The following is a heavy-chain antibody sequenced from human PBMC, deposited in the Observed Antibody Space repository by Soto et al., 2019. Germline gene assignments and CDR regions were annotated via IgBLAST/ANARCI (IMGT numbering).Heavy chain of an antibody. V-gene: IGHV2-5*02. CDR2: TYWDDDK. D-gene: IGHD3-22*01. Sequence: QITLKESGPTLVKPTQTLTLTCTFSGFSLSTSGVGVGWIRQPPGKALEWLALTYWDDDKRYSPSLKSRLTITKDSSKNQVVLTMTNMDPVDTGTYYCVHRRNYYDSLGSFFDQWGQGTLVTVSS. CDR1: GFSLSTSGVG. CDR3: VHRRNYYDSLGSFFDQ. J-gene: IGHJ4*02.